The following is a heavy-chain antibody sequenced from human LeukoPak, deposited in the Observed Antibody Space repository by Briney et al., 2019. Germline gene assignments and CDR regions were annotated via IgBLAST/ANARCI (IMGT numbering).Heavy chain of an antibody. CDR2: INPSSGGT. CDR3: ARVVVRGVYYMDV. CDR1: GYTFTTYH. V-gene: IGHV1-46*01. Sequence: ASVKVSCKASGYTFTTYHIHWVRQAPGQGLEWMGIINPSSGGTTYAQKLQGRVTMTRDTSTSTLYMELSSLRSEDTAVYYCARVVVRGVYYMDVWGKGTTVTVSS. J-gene: IGHJ6*03. D-gene: IGHD3-10*01.